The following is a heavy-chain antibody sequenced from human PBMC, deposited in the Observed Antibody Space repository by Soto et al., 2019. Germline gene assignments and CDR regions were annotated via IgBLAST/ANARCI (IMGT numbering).Heavy chain of an antibody. V-gene: IGHV1-69*13. D-gene: IGHD2-15*01. CDR3: AGGYCSGGSCSQSWFDP. Sequence: GASVKVSCKASGGTFSSYAISWVRQAPGQGLEWMGGIIPIFGTANYAQKFQGRVTITADESTSTAYMELSSLRSEDTAVYYCAGGYCSGGSCSQSWFDPWGQGTLVTVSS. J-gene: IGHJ5*02. CDR1: GGTFSSYA. CDR2: IIPIFGTA.